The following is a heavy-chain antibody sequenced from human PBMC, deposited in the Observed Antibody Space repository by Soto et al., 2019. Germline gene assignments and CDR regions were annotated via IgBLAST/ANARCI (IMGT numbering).Heavy chain of an antibody. D-gene: IGHD2-8*01. J-gene: IGHJ6*02. Sequence: QVQLVQSGAEVKKPGASVKVSCKASGYTFTSYYMHWVRQAPGQGLEWMGIINPSGGSTSYAQKFQGRVTMTRDTSTSTICMELSSLRSEDTAVYYRARDRIEYAVYGSPLDDYYYYGMDVWGHGTTVTVSS. V-gene: IGHV1-46*01. CDR1: GYTFTSYY. CDR2: INPSGGST. CDR3: ARDRIEYAVYGSPLDDYYYYGMDV.